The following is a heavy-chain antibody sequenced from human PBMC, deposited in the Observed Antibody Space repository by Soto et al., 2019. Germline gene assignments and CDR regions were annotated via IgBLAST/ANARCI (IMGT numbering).Heavy chain of an antibody. V-gene: IGHV4-30-4*01. CDR3: ARSGYYDILTGRNWFDP. J-gene: IGHJ5*02. Sequence: SETLSLTCTVSGGSISSGDYYWSWIRQPPGKGLEWIGYIYYSGSTYYNPSLKSRVTISVDTSKNQFSLKLSSVTAADTAVYYCARSGYYDILTGRNWFDPWGQGTLVTVSS. CDR2: IYYSGST. CDR1: GGSISSGDYY. D-gene: IGHD3-9*01.